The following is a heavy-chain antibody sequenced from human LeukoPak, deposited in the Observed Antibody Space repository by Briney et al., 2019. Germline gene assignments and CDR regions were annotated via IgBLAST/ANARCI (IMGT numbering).Heavy chain of an antibody. CDR2: FDPEDGET. D-gene: IGHD3-16*01. CDR1: GYTLTELS. Sequence: ASVKVSCKVSGYTLTELSMHWVRQAPGKGLEWMGGFDPEDGETIYAQKLQGRVTMTTDTSTSTAYMELRILRSDDTAVYYCAREFRGGDPFDYWGQGTLVTVSS. J-gene: IGHJ4*02. CDR3: AREFRGGDPFDY. V-gene: IGHV1-24*01.